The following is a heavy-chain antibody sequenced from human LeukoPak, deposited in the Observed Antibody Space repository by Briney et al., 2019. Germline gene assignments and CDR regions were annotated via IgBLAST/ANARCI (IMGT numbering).Heavy chain of an antibody. CDR3: AREQRTYNWFDP. CDR2: IYYSGST. CDR1: GGSISSGGYY. J-gene: IGHJ5*02. Sequence: PSETLSLTCTVSGGSISSGGYYWSWIRQHPGKGLEWIGYIYYSGSTYYNPSLKSRVTISVDTSKNQFSLKLSSVTAADTAVYYCAREQRTYNWFDPWGQGTLVTVSS. V-gene: IGHV4-31*03.